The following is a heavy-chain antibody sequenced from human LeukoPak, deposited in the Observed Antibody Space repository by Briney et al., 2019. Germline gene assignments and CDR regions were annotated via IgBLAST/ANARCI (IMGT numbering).Heavy chain of an antibody. D-gene: IGHD3-22*01. J-gene: IGHJ3*02. CDR2: INHSGST. V-gene: IGHV4-34*01. CDR1: GGSFSGYY. Sequence: PSETLSLTCAVYGGSFSGYYWSWIRQPPGKGLEWIGEINHSGSTNYNPSLKSRVTISVDTSKNQFSLKLSSVTAADTAVYYCARYPRDYYDSSGYYSDAFDIWGQGTMVTVSS. CDR3: ARYPRDYYDSSGYYSDAFDI.